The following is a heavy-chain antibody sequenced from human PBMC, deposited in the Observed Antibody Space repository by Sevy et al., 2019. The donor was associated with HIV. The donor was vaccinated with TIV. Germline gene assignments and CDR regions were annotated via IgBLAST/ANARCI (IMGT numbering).Heavy chain of an antibody. Sequence: SETLSLTCTVSGGSISSGGYYWSWIRQHPGKGLEWIGYIYYSGSTYYNPSLKSRVTISVDTSKNQFSLKLSSVTAADTAVYYCAREFRITMRPRNWFDPWGQGTLVTVSS. V-gene: IGHV4-31*03. J-gene: IGHJ5*02. D-gene: IGHD3-10*01. CDR1: GGSISSGGYY. CDR3: AREFRITMRPRNWFDP. CDR2: IYYSGST.